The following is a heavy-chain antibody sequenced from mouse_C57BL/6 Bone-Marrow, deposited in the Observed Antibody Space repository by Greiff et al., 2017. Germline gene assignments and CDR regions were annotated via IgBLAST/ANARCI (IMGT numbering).Heavy chain of an antibody. CDR3: TRDYSNYEREMDY. J-gene: IGHJ4*01. Sequence: EVQLVESGEGLVKPGGSLKLSCAASGFTFSSYAMSWVRQTPEKRLEWVAYISSGGDYLYYADTVKGQFTISRDNARNTLYLQMSSLKSEDTAMYYCTRDYSNYEREMDYWGQGTSVTVSS. V-gene: IGHV5-9-1*02. CDR1: GFTFSSYA. CDR2: ISSGGDYL. D-gene: IGHD2-5*01.